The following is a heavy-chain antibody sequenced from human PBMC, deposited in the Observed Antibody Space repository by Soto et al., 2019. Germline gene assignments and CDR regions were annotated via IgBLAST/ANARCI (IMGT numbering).Heavy chain of an antibody. CDR3: ASYSSSSGYYYYGMDV. D-gene: IGHD6-6*01. Sequence: GESLKISCKGSGYSFTSYWISWVRQMPGKGLEWMGRIDPSDSYTNYSPSFQGHVTISADKSISTAYLQWRSLKASDTAMYYCASYSSSSGYYYYGMDVWGQGTTVTVSS. CDR1: GYSFTSYW. J-gene: IGHJ6*01. CDR2: IDPSDSYT. V-gene: IGHV5-10-1*01.